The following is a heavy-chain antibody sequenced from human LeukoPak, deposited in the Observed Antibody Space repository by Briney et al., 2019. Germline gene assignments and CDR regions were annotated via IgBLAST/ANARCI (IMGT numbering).Heavy chain of an antibody. CDR1: GFNLSNYP. CDR2: IGEEKSGSWT. CDR3: AKAGVISGWDY. J-gene: IGHJ4*02. V-gene: IGHV3-23*01. Sequence: QAGGSLRLSCAASGFNLSNYPLGWVRQAPVKGLEWLSAIGEEKSGSWTKSADSVKGRFTISRDNSENTLYLQMDSLTVEDTAVYYCAKAGVISGWDYWGQGTLVTVSS. D-gene: IGHD3-3*02.